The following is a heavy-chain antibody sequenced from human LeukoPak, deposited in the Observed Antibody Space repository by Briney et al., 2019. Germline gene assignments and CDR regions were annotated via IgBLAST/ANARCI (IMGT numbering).Heavy chain of an antibody. CDR2: INAGNGNT. V-gene: IGHV1-3*01. CDR3: ARGRWLQYYFDY. Sequence: XHXXRQAPGQRLEWMGWINAGNGNTKYSQKFQGRVTITRDTSASTAYMELSSLRSEDTAVYYCARGRWLQYYFDYWGQGTLVTVSS. J-gene: IGHJ4*02. D-gene: IGHD5-24*01.